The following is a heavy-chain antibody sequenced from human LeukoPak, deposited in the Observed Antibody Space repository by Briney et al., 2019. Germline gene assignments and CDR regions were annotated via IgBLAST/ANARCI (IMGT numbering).Heavy chain of an antibody. J-gene: IGHJ4*02. D-gene: IGHD2-2*01. CDR1: GYTFTSYG. Sequence: ASVKVSCKASGYTFTSYGISWVRQAPGQGLEWMGWISAYNGNTNYAQKLQGRVTMTTDTSTSTAYMELRSLRSDDTAVYYCARDYCSSTSCYLDYWGQGTLVTVSS. V-gene: IGHV1-18*01. CDR2: ISAYNGNT. CDR3: ARDYCSSTSCYLDY.